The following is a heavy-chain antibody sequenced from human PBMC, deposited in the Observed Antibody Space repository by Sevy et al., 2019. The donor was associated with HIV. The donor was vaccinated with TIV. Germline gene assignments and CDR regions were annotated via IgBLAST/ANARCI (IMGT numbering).Heavy chain of an antibody. D-gene: IGHD3-10*01. Sequence: SETLSLTCTVSGGSISSYYWSWIRQPAGKGLEWIGRIYTSGSTNYNPSLKSRVTMSVDTSKNQFSLKLSSVPAADTAVYYCARVGGRFGELFLDYYYGMDVWGQGTTVTVSS. CDR2: IYTSGST. CDR3: ARVGGRFGELFLDYYYGMDV. CDR1: GGSISSYY. J-gene: IGHJ6*02. V-gene: IGHV4-4*07.